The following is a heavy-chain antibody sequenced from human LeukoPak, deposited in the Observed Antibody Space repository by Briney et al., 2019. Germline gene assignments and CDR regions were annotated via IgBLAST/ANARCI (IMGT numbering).Heavy chain of an antibody. CDR3: AKDLRRSYYDSSGYYYGMDV. CDR2: ISYDGSNE. Sequence: GGSLRLSCAASRFTFSSYGMHWVRQAPGKGLEWVAVISYDGSNEYYADSVKGRFTISRDNSKNTLYLQMNSLRAEDTAVYYCAKDLRRSYYDSSGYYYGMDVWGQGTTVTVSS. D-gene: IGHD3-22*01. CDR1: RFTFSSYG. V-gene: IGHV3-30*18. J-gene: IGHJ6*02.